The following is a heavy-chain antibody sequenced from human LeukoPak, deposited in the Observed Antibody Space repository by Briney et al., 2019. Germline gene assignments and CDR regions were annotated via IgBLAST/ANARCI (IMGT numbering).Heavy chain of an antibody. Sequence: GGALRLSCAASGFSFSDYYMSWVRQAPGKGPEWISSISHRDNSADYIESVKGRFTGSRDNANESLYLQMNSLRVEDTAIYYCARAKGSGTYSAWFESWGQGTLVTVSS. J-gene: IGHJ5*01. D-gene: IGHD3-10*01. CDR2: ISHRDNSA. CDR3: ARAKGSGTYSAWFES. V-gene: IGHV3-11*01. CDR1: GFSFSDYY.